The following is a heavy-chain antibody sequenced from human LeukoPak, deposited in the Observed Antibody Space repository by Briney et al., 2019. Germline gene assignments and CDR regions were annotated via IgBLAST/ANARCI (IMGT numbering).Heavy chain of an antibody. CDR2: IRSKANSYAT. Sequence: SGGSLRLSCAASGFTFSGSAMHWVRQASGKGLEWVGRIRSKANSYATAYAASVKGRFTISRDDSKNTAYLQMNSLKTEDTAVYYCARGSYDFPHVLDVWGQGTTVTVSS. CDR1: GFTFSGSA. D-gene: IGHD3-3*01. J-gene: IGHJ6*02. CDR3: ARGSYDFPHVLDV. V-gene: IGHV3-73*01.